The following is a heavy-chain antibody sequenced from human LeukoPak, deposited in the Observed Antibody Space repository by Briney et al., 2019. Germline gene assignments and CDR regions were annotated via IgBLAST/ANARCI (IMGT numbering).Heavy chain of an antibody. CDR1: GGSISSGSYY. CDR3: ASAVGATSYAFDI. Sequence: PSETLSLTCTVSGGSISSGSYYWSWIRQPPGKGLEWIGYIYYSGSTNYNPSLKSRVTISLDTSKNQFSLKLSSVTAADTAMYYCASAVGATSYAFDIWGQGTMVTVSS. J-gene: IGHJ3*02. CDR2: IYYSGST. V-gene: IGHV4-61*01. D-gene: IGHD1-26*01.